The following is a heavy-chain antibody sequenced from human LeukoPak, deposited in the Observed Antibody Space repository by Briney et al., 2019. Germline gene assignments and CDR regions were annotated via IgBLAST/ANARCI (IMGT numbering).Heavy chain of an antibody. CDR2: VSWNSGSI. D-gene: IGHD5-12*01. CDR3: AKDSGYDFRRGNWFDP. V-gene: IGHV3-9*01. J-gene: IGHJ5*02. CDR1: GFTFDDYA. Sequence: GGSLRLSCAASGFTFDDYAMHWVRQAPGKGLEWVSGVSWNSGSIGYADSVKGRFTIYRDNAKNSLYLQMNSLRAEDTVLYYCAKDSGYDFRRGNWFDPWGQGTLVTVSS.